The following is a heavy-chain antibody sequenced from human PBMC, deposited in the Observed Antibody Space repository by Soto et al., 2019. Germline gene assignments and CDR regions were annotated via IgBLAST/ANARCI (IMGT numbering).Heavy chain of an antibody. CDR2: IIPIFGTA. J-gene: IGHJ5*02. V-gene: IGHV1-69*13. Sequence: GASVKVSCKASGGTFSSYAISWVRQAPGQGLEWMGGIIPIFGTANYAQKFQGRVTITADESTSTAYMELSSLRSEDTAVYYCARDRIAARQSRWLDPWGQGTLGTVSS. CDR3: ARDRIAARQSRWLDP. D-gene: IGHD6-6*01. CDR1: GGTFSSYA.